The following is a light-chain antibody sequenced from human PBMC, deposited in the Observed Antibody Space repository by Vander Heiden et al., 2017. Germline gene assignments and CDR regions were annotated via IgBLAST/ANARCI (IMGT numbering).Light chain of an antibody. CDR3: SAYTSSSTRV. CDR2: EVS. Sequence: QSALTQPASVSGSPGQSITISCTVTSRDDGGYNYVSWYQQHPGKAPKLMIYEVSNRPSGVSNRCSGSKSGNTAYLTISGLQAEDEADYYCSAYTSSSTRVFGTGTKVTVL. V-gene: IGLV2-14*01. CDR1: SRDDGGYNY. J-gene: IGLJ1*01.